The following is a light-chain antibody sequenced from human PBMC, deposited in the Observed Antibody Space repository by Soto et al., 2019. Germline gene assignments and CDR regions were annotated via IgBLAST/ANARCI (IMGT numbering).Light chain of an antibody. V-gene: IGKV1-5*03. CDR1: QTISSG. CDR2: KAS. Sequence: DIQMTQSPSTLSGSVGDRVTITCRASQTISSGLAWYQQKPRKAPKLLIYKASTLKSGVPSRFSGSGSGTEFTLTISSLQPDDFATYYCQHYNSYSEAFGQGTKVDIK. CDR3: QHYNSYSEA. J-gene: IGKJ1*01.